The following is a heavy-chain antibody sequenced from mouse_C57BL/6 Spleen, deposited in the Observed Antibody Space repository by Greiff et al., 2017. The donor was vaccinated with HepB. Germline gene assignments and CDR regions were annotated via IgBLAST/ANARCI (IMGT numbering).Heavy chain of an antibody. CDR1: GYSITSDY. V-gene: IGHV3-8*01. Sequence: EVKLVESGPGLAKPSQTLSLTCSVTGYSITSDYWNWIRKFPGNKLEYMGYISYSGSTYYNPSLKSRISITRDTSKNQYYLQLNSGTTEEAATYYCARSKLGDYAIDYWGQGTSVTVSS. D-gene: IGHD4-1*01. J-gene: IGHJ4*01. CDR2: ISYSGST. CDR3: ARSKLGDYAIDY.